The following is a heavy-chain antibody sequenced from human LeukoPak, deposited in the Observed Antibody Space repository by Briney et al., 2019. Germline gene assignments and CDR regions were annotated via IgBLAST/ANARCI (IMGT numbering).Heavy chain of an antibody. CDR2: ISGSGGST. CDR3: AKDPGGDYGVFDY. D-gene: IGHD4-17*01. CDR1: GFTFGDYA. Sequence: GGSLRLSCTASGFTFGDYAMSWVRQAPGKGLEWVSAISGSGGSTYYADSVKGRFTISRDNSKNTLYLQMNSLRAEDTAVYYCAKDPGGDYGVFDYWGQGTLVTVSS. V-gene: IGHV3-23*01. J-gene: IGHJ4*02.